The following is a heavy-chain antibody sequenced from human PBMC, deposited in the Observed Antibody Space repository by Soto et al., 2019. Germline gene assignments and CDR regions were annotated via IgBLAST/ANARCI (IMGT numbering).Heavy chain of an antibody. CDR2: ISDGGDRT. V-gene: IGHV3-23*01. CDR1: GFTLSMSA. Sequence: EVQLMESGGGLVQPGGSLRLSCASSGFTLSMSAVNWVRQAPGKGREWVSYISDGGDRTYYADSVKGRFTISRDGSKTTVSLQMDSLRAEDTAVYYCAKDRGIIVKAGDAFDVWGQGTKVTVSS. CDR3: AKDRGIIVKAGDAFDV. D-gene: IGHD3-16*02. J-gene: IGHJ3*01.